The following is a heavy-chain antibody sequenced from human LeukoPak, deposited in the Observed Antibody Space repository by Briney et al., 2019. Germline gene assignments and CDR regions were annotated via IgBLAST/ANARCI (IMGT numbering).Heavy chain of an antibody. CDR1: GLSLTTSGVG. J-gene: IGHJ5*01. V-gene: IGHV2-5*02. Sequence: SGPTLVKPTQTLTLTCTLSGLSLTTSGVGVGWIRQPSGKALEWLALIYWDDIKGYSPSLKNRLTITEDTSKNQVVLTMTNMDPVDTATYYCAQHTYNDNWHGWFDSWGQGILVTVSS. CDR2: IYWDDIK. CDR3: AQHTYNDNWHGWFDS. D-gene: IGHD1-1*01.